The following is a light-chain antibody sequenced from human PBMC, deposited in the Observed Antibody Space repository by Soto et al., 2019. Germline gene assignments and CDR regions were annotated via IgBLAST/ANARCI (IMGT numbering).Light chain of an antibody. CDR1: QSISSW. V-gene: IGKV1-5*01. CDR3: QQYNSYPT. J-gene: IGKJ1*01. CDR2: DAS. Sequence: DIQMTQSPSTLSASVGDRVTITCRASQSISSWLAWYQQKPGKAPKFLIYDASSLESGVPSRFSGSGSGTEFTLTISRLQPDDIATYYCQQYNSYPTFGQGTKVEIK.